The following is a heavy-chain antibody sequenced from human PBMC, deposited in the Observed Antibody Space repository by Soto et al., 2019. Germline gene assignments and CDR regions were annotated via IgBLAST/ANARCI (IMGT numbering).Heavy chain of an antibody. CDR2: TYYRPKWYF. J-gene: IGHJ6*03. CDR1: GDSVSSNGAG. D-gene: IGHD1-1*01. Sequence: SQTLSLTCAISGDSVSSNGAGWNWIRQTPSRGLEWLGRTYYRPKWYFNYAVCVESRITINPDTSKNQFSLQLSSVTPDDTAVYYCARGSWDDVSGHYYMDVWGKGTTVTVSS. CDR3: ARGSWDDVSGHYYMDV. V-gene: IGHV6-1*01.